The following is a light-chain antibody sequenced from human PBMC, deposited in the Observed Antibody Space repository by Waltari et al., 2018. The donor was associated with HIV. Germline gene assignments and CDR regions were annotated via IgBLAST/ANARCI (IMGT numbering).Light chain of an antibody. CDR3: QQYYGTPYT. CDR1: QSILSTAGNRHY. Sequence: DIVMTQSPDSLAVSLGERATINCKSSQSILSTAGNRHYLAWYQQRPGQAPNLLIYWASTRESGVPDRFSGSGSGTEFTLTISSLQAEDVAVYYCQQYYGTPYTFGQGTKLDI. J-gene: IGKJ2*01. V-gene: IGKV4-1*01. CDR2: WAS.